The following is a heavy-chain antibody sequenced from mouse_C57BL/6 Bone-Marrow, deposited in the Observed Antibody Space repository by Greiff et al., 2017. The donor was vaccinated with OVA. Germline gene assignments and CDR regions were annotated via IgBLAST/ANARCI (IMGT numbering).Heavy chain of an antibody. Sequence: EVQRVESGGGLVKPGGSLKLSCAASGFTFSSYAMSWVRQTPEKRLEWVATISDGGSYTYYPDNVKGRFTISRDNAKNNLYLQMSHLKSEDTAMYYCARDPPMDYWGQGTSVTVSS. CDR2: ISDGGSYT. CDR1: GFTFSSYA. V-gene: IGHV5-4*01. CDR3: ARDPPMDY. J-gene: IGHJ4*01.